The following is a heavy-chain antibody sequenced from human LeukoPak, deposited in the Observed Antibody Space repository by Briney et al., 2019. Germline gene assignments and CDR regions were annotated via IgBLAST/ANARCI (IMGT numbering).Heavy chain of an antibody. D-gene: IGHD3-3*01. J-gene: IGHJ3*02. Sequence: PGGSLRLSCAASALTFRNYGMHWVRQAPGKGLEWVAIIYYDGSLKYYADSVKGRFTISRDNSKNTLYLQMNSLRAEDTAVHYCAKLDTIFGGLSLDVWSGAFDIWGQGTMVTVSS. CDR1: ALTFRNYG. V-gene: IGHV3-33*06. CDR2: IYYDGSLK. CDR3: AKLDTIFGGLSLDVWSGAFDI.